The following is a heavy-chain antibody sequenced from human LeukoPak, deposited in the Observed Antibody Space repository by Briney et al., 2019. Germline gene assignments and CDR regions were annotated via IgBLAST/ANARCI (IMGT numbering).Heavy chain of an antibody. CDR3: ARVSEYYDSSGYYYEGIFDY. D-gene: IGHD3-22*01. CDR2: INSDGSST. Sequence: GGSLRLSCAASGFTFSSYGMHWVRQAPGKGLVWVSRINSDGSSTSYADSVKGRFTISRDNAKNTLYLQMNSLRAEDTAVYYCARVSEYYDSSGYYYEGIFDYWGQGTLVTVSS. J-gene: IGHJ4*02. V-gene: IGHV3-74*01. CDR1: GFTFSSYG.